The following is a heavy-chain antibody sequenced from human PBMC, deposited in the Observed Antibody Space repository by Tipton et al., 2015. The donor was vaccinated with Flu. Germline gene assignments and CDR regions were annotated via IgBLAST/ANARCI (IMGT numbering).Heavy chain of an antibody. V-gene: IGHV3-15*01. Sequence: GSLRLSCAASGFTFSNAWMGWVRQAPGRGLEWVGPIRNKLDGGTTDYAAPVKGRFAISRDDSKNTLYLQMNSLKTEDTAVYFCTSYNDRDAFDIWGQGTMVTVSS. CDR2: IRNKLDGGTT. D-gene: IGHD3-16*01. CDR1: GFTFSNAW. CDR3: TSYNDRDAFDI. J-gene: IGHJ3*02.